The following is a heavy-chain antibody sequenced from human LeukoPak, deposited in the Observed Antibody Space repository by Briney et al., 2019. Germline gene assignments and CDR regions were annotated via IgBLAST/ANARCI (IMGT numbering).Heavy chain of an antibody. D-gene: IGHD2-15*01. V-gene: IGHV3-48*01. CDR3: AREGEYCSGGSCNAYYGMDV. CDR2: ISSSSSTI. CDR1: GLTFSSYS. J-gene: IGHJ6*02. Sequence: GGSLRLSCAASGLTFSSYSMNWVRQAPGKGLEGVSYISSSSSTIYYADSVKGRFTISRDNAKNSLYLQMNSLRAEDTAVYYCAREGEYCSGGSCNAYYGMDVWGQGTTVTVSS.